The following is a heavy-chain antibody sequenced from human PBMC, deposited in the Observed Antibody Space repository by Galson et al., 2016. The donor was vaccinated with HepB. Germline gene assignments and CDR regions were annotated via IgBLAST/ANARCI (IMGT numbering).Heavy chain of an antibody. D-gene: IGHD6-13*01. CDR2: VNTDGSVT. Sequence: SLRLSCAASGFTFTKFWMHWVRQAPGKGLVWVSRVNTDGSVTDHADSVKGRFTISRDNAKNTPYLQMNSLTVDDTAVYYCAGGASSWADSWGQGTLVTVSP. V-gene: IGHV3-74*01. CDR1: GFTFTKFW. CDR3: AGGASSWADS. J-gene: IGHJ5*01.